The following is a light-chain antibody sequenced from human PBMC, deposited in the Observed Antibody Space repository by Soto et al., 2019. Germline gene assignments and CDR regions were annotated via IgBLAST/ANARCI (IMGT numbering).Light chain of an antibody. J-gene: IGKJ4*01. Sequence: DIVMTQTPLSSPVTLGQPASISCRSSQSLVHSDGNTYLSWLQQRPGQPPRLLISKVSNRFSGVPDRFSGSGAGTDFTLTISSLEPEDFAVYYCQQRSNWPPLFGGGTKVDIK. CDR2: KVS. CDR1: QSLVHSDGNTY. CDR3: QQRSNWPPL. V-gene: IGKV2-24*01.